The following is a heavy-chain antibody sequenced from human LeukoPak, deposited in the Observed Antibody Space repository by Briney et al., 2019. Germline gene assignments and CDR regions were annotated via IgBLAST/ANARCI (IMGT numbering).Heavy chain of an antibody. Sequence: GGSLRLSCAASGFTFSSYAMSWVRQAPGKGLEWVSAISGSGGSTYYADSVKGRFTISRDNSKNTLYLQMNSLRAEDTAVYYCAKPRLVGAIRVYYFDYWGQGTLVTVSS. CDR3: AKPRLVGAIRVYYFDY. D-gene: IGHD1-26*01. V-gene: IGHV3-23*01. J-gene: IGHJ4*02. CDR2: ISGSGGST. CDR1: GFTFSSYA.